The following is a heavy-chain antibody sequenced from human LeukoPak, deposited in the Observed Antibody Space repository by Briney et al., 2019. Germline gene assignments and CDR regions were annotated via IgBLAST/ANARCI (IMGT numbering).Heavy chain of an antibody. V-gene: IGHV3-48*03. CDR1: VFSFSTYE. CDR2: ISSSGSTI. Sequence: GGSLRLSCAASVFSFSTYEMNWVRQAPGKGLEWLSYISSSGSTIFYADSVKGRFTISRDNAKNSLYLQMNSLRAEDTAVYYCARRGWNYPGKSFDCWGQGTLVTVSS. D-gene: IGHD1-7*01. J-gene: IGHJ4*02. CDR3: ARRGWNYPGKSFDC.